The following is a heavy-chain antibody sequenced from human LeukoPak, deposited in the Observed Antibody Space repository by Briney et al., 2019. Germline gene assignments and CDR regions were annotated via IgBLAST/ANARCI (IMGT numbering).Heavy chain of an antibody. D-gene: IGHD5-24*01. CDR3: ASTDGYNNDYYYGMDV. CDR2: IIPIFGIA. CDR1: GGTFTSYA. J-gene: IGHJ6*02. V-gene: IGHV1-69*10. Sequence: SVKVSCKASGGTFTSYAISWVRQAPGQGLEWMGGIIPIFGIANYEQKFQGRVTITADKSTSTAYMELRSLRSEDTAVYYCASTDGYNNDYYYGMDVWGQGTTVTVSS.